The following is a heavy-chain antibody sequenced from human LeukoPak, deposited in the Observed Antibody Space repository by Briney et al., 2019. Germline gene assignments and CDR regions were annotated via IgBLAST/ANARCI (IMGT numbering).Heavy chain of an antibody. V-gene: IGHV3-74*01. Sequence: QPGGSLRLSCAASGFTFSDHWVHWVRQAPGKGLVWVSRINNDGTTTTYADSVKGRFTISRDNAENTVYLHISSLRAEDTAVYYCARGPSYSSSWYGLDSWGQGTLVIVSS. CDR1: GFTFSDHW. CDR2: INNDGTTT. D-gene: IGHD6-13*01. J-gene: IGHJ4*02. CDR3: ARGPSYSSSWYGLDS.